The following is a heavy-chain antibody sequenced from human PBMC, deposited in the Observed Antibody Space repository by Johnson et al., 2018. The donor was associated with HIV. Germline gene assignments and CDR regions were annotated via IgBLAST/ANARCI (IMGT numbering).Heavy chain of an antibody. V-gene: IGHV3-35*01. CDR3: ARELGSDDFDI. D-gene: IGHD1-26*01. Sequence: VQLVESGGGLVQPGGSLRLSCAASGFTFSNSDMNWVHQAPGKRLEWVSGVSWNGSRTHYADSVKGRFTISRDNAKNSLYLQMNSLRAEDTAVYYCARELGSDDFDIWGQGTMVTVAS. CDR1: GFTFSNSD. J-gene: IGHJ3*02. CDR2: VSWNGSRT.